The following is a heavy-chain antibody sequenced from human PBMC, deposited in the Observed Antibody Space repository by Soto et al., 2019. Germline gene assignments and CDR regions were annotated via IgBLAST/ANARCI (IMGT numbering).Heavy chain of an antibody. Sequence: PSETLSLTCTVSGDSMDSGDYYWSWIRQSPGKGLEWIGYIYYSGSTYYNPSLKSRVTISVDTSKNQFPLKLSSVTAADTAVYYCARRYGGNFDYWGQGTLVTVSS. CDR2: IYYSGST. CDR3: ARRYGGNFDY. D-gene: IGHD2-15*01. CDR1: GDSMDSGDYY. V-gene: IGHV4-30-4*01. J-gene: IGHJ4*02.